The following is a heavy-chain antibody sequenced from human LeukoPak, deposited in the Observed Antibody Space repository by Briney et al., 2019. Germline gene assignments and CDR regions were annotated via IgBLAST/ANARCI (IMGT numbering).Heavy chain of an antibody. CDR3: AAAHSSGWYGTLDY. D-gene: IGHD6-19*01. CDR1: GFTFTSSA. J-gene: IGHJ4*02. CDR2: IVVGSGNT. V-gene: IGHV1-58*02. Sequence: GTSVKVSCKASGFTFTSSAMQWVRQARGQRLEWIGWIVVGSGNTNYAQKFQERVTITRDMSTSTAYMELSSLRSEDTAVYYCAAAHSSGWYGTLDYWGQGTLVTVSS.